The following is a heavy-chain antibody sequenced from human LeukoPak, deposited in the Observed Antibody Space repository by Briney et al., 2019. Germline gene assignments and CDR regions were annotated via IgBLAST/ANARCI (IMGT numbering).Heavy chain of an antibody. CDR1: GGSFSGYY. V-gene: IGHV4-34*12. Sequence: SETLSLTCAVYGGSFSGYYWSWIRQPPGKGLEWIGHIFYSGSTYYSPSLKSRVTISLDTSRNRFSLKLSSVTAADTAVYYCASSRMGVAVAARGEEYFQHWGQGTLVTVSS. CDR2: IFYSGST. D-gene: IGHD6-19*01. CDR3: ASSRMGVAVAARGEEYFQH. J-gene: IGHJ1*01.